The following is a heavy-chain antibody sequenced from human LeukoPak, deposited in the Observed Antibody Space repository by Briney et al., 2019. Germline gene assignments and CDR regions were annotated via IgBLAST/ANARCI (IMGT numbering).Heavy chain of an antibody. J-gene: IGHJ6*03. V-gene: IGHV3-48*03. CDR3: ARDRGLRLEKHYYYYMDV. CDR1: GFTFSSHE. CDR2: ISSSGSSI. Sequence: PGGSPRLSCAASGFTFSSHEMNWVRQAPGKGLEWVSFISSSGSSIYYADAVKGRFSISRDNAKNSLFLQMNSLRAEDTAVYYCARDRGLRLEKHYYYYMDVWGKGTTVTVSS. D-gene: IGHD3-16*01.